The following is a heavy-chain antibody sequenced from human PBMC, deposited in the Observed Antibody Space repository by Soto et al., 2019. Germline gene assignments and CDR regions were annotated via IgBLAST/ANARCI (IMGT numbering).Heavy chain of an antibody. CDR3: ATDRGYTGSGDKVDGWD. CDR1: GYTLTELS. D-gene: IGHD3-10*01. CDR2: FDPEDGET. V-gene: IGHV1-24*01. Sequence: ASVKVSCKVSGYTLTELSMHWVRQAPGKGLEWMGGFDPEDGETIYAQKFQGRVTMTEDTSTDTAYMELSSLRSEDTAVYYCATDRGYTGSGDKVDGWDWGQGTLVTVSS. J-gene: IGHJ4*02.